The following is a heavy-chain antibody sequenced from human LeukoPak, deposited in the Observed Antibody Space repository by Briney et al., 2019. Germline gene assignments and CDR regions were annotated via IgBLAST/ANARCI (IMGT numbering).Heavy chain of an antibody. V-gene: IGHV1-2*02. CDR2: INPNSGGT. Sequence: ASVKVSCKASGYTFTGYYMHWVRQAPGQGLEWMGWINPNSGGTNYAQKFQGRVTMTRDTSISTAYMELSRLRSDDTAVYYCARDLEGTIFSIGYYYYYGMDVWGQGTTVTVSS. J-gene: IGHJ6*02. CDR3: ARDLEGTIFSIGYYYYYGMDV. D-gene: IGHD3-3*01. CDR1: GYTFTGYY.